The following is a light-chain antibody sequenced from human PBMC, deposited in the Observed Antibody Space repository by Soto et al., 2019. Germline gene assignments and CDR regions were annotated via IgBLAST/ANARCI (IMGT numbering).Light chain of an antibody. CDR1: ISNIGTNY. J-gene: IGLJ1*01. V-gene: IGLV1-47*01. CDR2: RND. CDR3: AAWDDTVRSYV. Sequence: QSVLTQPPSVSGTPGQRVTISCSGSISNIGTNYVYWFQQLPGTAPKVLSNRNDQRPSGVPDRFSGSKSGTSASLAISGRRSEDEAEYYCAAWDDTVRSYVFGTGTKVTV.